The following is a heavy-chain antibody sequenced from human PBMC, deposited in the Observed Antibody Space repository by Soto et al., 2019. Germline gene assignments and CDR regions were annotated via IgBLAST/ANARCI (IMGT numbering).Heavy chain of an antibody. CDR1: GFTFRDHA. CDR3: AKDRYYDTPGWFAP. Sequence: EAQLLASGGGLVQPGGSLRLSCVGSGFTFRDHAMRWVRQAPGRGLEWVSAISANGGSIQHADSVKGRFSVSRDNAKNTVYLQMDNLRTEDSAVYYCAKDRYYDTPGWFAPWGQGSRVIVSS. D-gene: IGHD3-22*01. CDR2: ISANGGSI. J-gene: IGHJ5*02. V-gene: IGHV3-23*01.